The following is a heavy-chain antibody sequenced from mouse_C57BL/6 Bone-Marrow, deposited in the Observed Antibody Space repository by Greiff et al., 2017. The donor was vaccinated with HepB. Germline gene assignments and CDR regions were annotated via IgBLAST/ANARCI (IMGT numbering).Heavy chain of an antibody. CDR3: ARSSGGGNYWYFDV. CDR2: IHPNSGST. J-gene: IGHJ1*03. Sequence: QVQLQQPGAELVKPGASVKLSYWMHWVKQRPGQGLEWIGMIHPNSGSTNYNEKFKSKATLTVDKSSSTAYMQLSSLTSEDSAVYYCARSSGGGNYWYFDVWGTGTTVTVSS. CDR1: W. V-gene: IGHV1-64*01. D-gene: IGHD6-1*01.